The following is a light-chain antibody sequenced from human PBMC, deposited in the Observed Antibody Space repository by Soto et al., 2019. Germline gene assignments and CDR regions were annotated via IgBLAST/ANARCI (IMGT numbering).Light chain of an antibody. J-gene: IGLJ1*01. CDR2: NNY. Sequence: QSVLTQPPSASVTTGQRVTISCSGSSSNIGSNTVNWYHQLPGTAPKLLIYNNYQRSSGVPDRFSGSKSGNTASLTISGLQGEDEADYYCSAYTVSRTYVFGTGTKVTVL. CDR1: SSNIGSNT. CDR3: SAYTVSRTYV. V-gene: IGLV1-44*01.